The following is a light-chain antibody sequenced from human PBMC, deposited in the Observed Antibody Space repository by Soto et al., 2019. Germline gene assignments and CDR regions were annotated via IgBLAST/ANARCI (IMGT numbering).Light chain of an antibody. CDR2: GNS. V-gene: IGLV1-40*01. Sequence: QSVLTQPPSVCGAPEQRVTISCNGSSSNIGAGYDVHWYQQLPGTAPKLLIYGNSNRPSGVPDRFSGSKSGTSASLAITGLHAEDEADYYCQSYDSSLSGAVFGGGTQLTVL. CDR3: QSYDSSLSGAV. J-gene: IGLJ7*01. CDR1: SSNIGAGYD.